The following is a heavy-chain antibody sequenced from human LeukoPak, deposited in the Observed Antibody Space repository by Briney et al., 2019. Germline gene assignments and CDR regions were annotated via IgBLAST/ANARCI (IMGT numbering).Heavy chain of an antibody. D-gene: IGHD3-3*01. CDR2: IYYSGST. J-gene: IGHJ4*02. CDR1: CGSISSISYY. Sequence: SETLSLTCTVSCGSISSISYYWGWIRQPPGKGLEWIGSIYYSGSTYYNPSLKSRVTISIEQSKSKFTLKLSSVSAAHTAVSECESLLGFLEWSNYYFDYWGQGTLVTVSS. V-gene: IGHV4-39*01. CDR3: ESLLGFLEWSNYYFDY.